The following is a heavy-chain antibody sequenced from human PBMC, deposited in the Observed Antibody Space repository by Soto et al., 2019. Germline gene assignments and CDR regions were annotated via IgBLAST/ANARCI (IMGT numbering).Heavy chain of an antibody. D-gene: IGHD2-2*01. Sequence: ASVKVSCKASGYTFTSYDINWVRQATGQGLEWMGWMNPNSGNTGYAQKFQGRVTMTRNTSISTAYMELSSLRSEDTAVYYCARGVVVPEERYYYYYYYMDVWGKGTTVTVSS. J-gene: IGHJ6*03. V-gene: IGHV1-8*01. CDR1: GYTFTSYD. CDR3: ARGVVVPEERYYYYYYYMDV. CDR2: MNPNSGNT.